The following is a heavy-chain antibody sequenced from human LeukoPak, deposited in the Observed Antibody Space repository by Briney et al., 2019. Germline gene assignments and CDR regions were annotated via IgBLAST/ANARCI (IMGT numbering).Heavy chain of an antibody. D-gene: IGHD6-19*01. CDR3: ARARGAGTGGHFDY. Sequence: GGSLRLSCAASGFSFSDNYMSWIRQAPGKGLEWVSYISNSGSYTNYPDSVKGRFTISRDNAKNSLYLQMNSLRDEDTAVYYCARARGAGTGGHFDYWGQRALVTVSS. CDR2: ISNSGSYT. V-gene: IGHV3-11*05. CDR1: GFSFSDNY. J-gene: IGHJ4*02.